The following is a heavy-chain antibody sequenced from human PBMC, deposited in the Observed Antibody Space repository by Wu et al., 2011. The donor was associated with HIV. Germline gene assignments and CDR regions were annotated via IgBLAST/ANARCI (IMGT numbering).Heavy chain of an antibody. Sequence: QVQLVQSGAEVKKPGSSVKVSCKASGGTFSSYAISWVRQAPGQGLEWMGRIIPIFGTANYAQKFQGRVTITADESTSTAYMELSSLRSEDTAVYYCARGDGRNPYYYGSGSYITLGYWGEGTLVTVLL. CDR1: GGTFSSYA. CDR3: ARGDGRNPYYYGSGSYITLGY. CDR2: IIPIFGTA. D-gene: IGHD3-10*01. V-gene: IGHV1-69*15. J-gene: IGHJ4*02.